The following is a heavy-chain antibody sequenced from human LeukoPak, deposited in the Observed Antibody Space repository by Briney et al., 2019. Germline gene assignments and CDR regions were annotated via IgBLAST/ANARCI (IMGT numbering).Heavy chain of an antibody. CDR1: GFSFTTYW. V-gene: IGHV3-7*04. Sequence: GGSLRLFCAASGFSFTTYWMTWVRQAPGKGLEWVANIKQDGSEKYYVDSVKGRFTISRDNAKDSLYLQMNSLRAEDTAVYYCAREPPNTAMADYWGQGTLVTVSS. CDR3: AREPPNTAMADY. CDR2: IKQDGSEK. J-gene: IGHJ4*02. D-gene: IGHD5-18*01.